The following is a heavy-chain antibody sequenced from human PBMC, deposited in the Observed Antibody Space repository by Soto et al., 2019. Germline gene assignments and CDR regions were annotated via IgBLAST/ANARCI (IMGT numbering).Heavy chain of an antibody. D-gene: IGHD3-10*01. CDR1: GYTFTGYY. CDR2: INPNSGGT. V-gene: IGHV1-2*02. CDR3: ARESPPYYYGSGRFDP. J-gene: IGHJ5*02. Sequence: QVQLVQSGAEVKKPGASVKVSCKASGYTFTGYYMHWVRQAPGQGLEWMGWINPNSGGTNYAQKFQGRVTMTRDTSISTADMELSRLRSDDTAVYYCARESPPYYYGSGRFDPWGQGTLVTVSS.